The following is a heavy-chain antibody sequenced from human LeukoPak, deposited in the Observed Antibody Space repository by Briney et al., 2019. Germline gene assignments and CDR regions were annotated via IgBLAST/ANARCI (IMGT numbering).Heavy chain of an antibody. CDR2: IIPIFGTA. D-gene: IGHD2-2*01. CDR1: GGTFSSYA. V-gene: IGHV1-69*01. Sequence: GSSVKVSCKASGGTFSSYAISWVRQAPGQGLERMGGIIPIFGTANYAQKLQGRVTITADESTSTAYMELSSLRSEDTAVYYCARRGCSSTSCYWGISWFDPWGQGTLVTVSS. CDR3: ARRGCSSTSCYWGISWFDP. J-gene: IGHJ5*02.